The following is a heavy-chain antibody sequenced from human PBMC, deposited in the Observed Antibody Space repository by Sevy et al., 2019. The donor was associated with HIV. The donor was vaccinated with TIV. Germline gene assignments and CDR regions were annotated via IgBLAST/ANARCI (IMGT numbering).Heavy chain of an antibody. V-gene: IGHV3-33*01. CDR1: GFTFSSYG. CDR3: ARDGTQPVRGVIPPEKFDY. J-gene: IGHJ4*02. D-gene: IGHD3-10*01. CDR2: IWYDGSNK. Sequence: GGSLRLSCAASGFTFSSYGMHWVRQAPGKGLEWVAVIWYDGSNKYYADSVKGRFTISRDNSKNTLYLQMNSLRAEDTAGDYGARDGTQPVRGVIPPEKFDYWGQGTLVTVSS.